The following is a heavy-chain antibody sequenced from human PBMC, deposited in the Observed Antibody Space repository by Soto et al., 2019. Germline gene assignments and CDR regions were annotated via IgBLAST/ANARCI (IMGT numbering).Heavy chain of an antibody. Sequence: QVQLVQSGAEVKKPGASVKVSCKASGYTFTSYYMHWVRQAPGQGLEWMGIINPSGGSTSYAQKFQGRDTMTRDTSTSTVYMELSSLRSEDTAVYYCARYYYDSSGYYHFDYWGQGTLVTVSS. J-gene: IGHJ4*02. CDR1: GYTFTSYY. D-gene: IGHD3-22*01. V-gene: IGHV1-46*03. CDR3: ARYYYDSSGYYHFDY. CDR2: INPSGGST.